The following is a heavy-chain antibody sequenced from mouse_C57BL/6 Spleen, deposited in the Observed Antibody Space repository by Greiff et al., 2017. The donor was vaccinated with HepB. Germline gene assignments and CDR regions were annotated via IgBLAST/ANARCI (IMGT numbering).Heavy chain of an antibody. CDR3: ARGSSYWYFDV. V-gene: IGHV5-12*01. CDR1: GFTFSDHY. CDR2: ISNGGGST. Sequence: EVKLMESGGGLVQPGGSLKLSCAASGFTFSDHYMYWVRQTPEKRLEWVAYISNGGGSTYYPDTVKGRFTISRDNAKNTLYLQMSRLKSEDTAMYYCARGSSYWYFDVWGTGTTVTVSS. D-gene: IGHD1-1*01. J-gene: IGHJ1*03.